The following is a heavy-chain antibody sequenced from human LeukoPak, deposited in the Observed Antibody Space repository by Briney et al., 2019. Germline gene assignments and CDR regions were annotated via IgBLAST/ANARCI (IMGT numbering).Heavy chain of an antibody. CDR3: AKDKGSYDSSGYSPFGY. CDR2: IRYDGSNK. V-gene: IGHV3-30*02. J-gene: IGHJ4*02. Sequence: PGGSLRLSCAASGFTFSSYGMHRVRQAPGKGLEWVAFIRYDGSNKYYADSVKGRFTISRDNSKNTLYLQMNSLRAEDTAVYYCAKDKGSYDSSGYSPFGYWGQGTLVTVSS. D-gene: IGHD3-22*01. CDR1: GFTFSSYG.